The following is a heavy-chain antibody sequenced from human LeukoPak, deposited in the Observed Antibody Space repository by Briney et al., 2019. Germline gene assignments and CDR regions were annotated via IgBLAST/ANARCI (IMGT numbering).Heavy chain of an antibody. Sequence: ASVKVSCKTSGYTFTSYYMHWVRQAPGQGLEWMGIINPSGASTNYAQKFQGRVTMTRDMSTSTVYMELSSLRSEDTAVYYCARDVRQWLVGGGGYWGQGTLVTVSS. CDR2: INPSGAST. J-gene: IGHJ4*02. V-gene: IGHV1-46*01. CDR3: ARDVRQWLVGGGGY. CDR1: GYTFTSYY. D-gene: IGHD6-19*01.